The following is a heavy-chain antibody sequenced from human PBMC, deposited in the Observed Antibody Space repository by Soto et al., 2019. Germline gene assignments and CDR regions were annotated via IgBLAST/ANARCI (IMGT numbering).Heavy chain of an antibody. Sequence: XATLSLTCSVSTASMRTYDWTWIRQSPGKGLEWIGQISHTGRTKYNPSLESRVTISVDTSRKQFSLKLTSVTAADTALYYCARDDTTGLFDFWGQGTLVTVSS. CDR3: ARDDTTGLFDF. V-gene: IGHV4-59*01. CDR1: TASMRTYD. CDR2: ISHTGRT. D-gene: IGHD4-17*01. J-gene: IGHJ4*02.